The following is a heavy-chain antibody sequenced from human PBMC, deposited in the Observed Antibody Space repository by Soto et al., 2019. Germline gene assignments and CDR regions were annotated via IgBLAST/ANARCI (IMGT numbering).Heavy chain of an antibody. CDR3: ASLSTWDTAMVTDYYYMDV. CDR1: GGTFSSYA. CDR2: IIPIFGTA. V-gene: IGHV1-69*13. D-gene: IGHD5-18*01. Sequence: ASVKVSCKASGGTFSSYAISWVRQAPGQGLEWMGGIIPIFGTANYAQKFQGRVTITADESTSTAYMELSSLRSEDTAVYYCASLSTWDTAMVTDYYYMDVWGKGTTVTVSS. J-gene: IGHJ6*03.